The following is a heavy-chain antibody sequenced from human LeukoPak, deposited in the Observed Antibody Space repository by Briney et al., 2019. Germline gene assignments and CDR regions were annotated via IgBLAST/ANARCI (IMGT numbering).Heavy chain of an antibody. V-gene: IGHV4-59*08. D-gene: IGHD6-19*01. Sequence: SETLSLTCTVSGGSISSYYWSWIRQPPGKGLEWIGYIYYSGSTNYNPSLKGRVTISVDTSKNQFSLKLSSVTAADTAVYYCARHNSSGWYDYWGQGTLVTVSS. CDR3: ARHNSSGWYDY. J-gene: IGHJ4*02. CDR2: IYYSGST. CDR1: GGSISSYY.